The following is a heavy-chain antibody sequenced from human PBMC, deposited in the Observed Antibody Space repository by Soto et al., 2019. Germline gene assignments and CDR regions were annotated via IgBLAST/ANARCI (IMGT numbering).Heavy chain of an antibody. Sequence: GASVKVSCKASGGTFSSYAISWVRQAPGQGLEWMGGIIPIFGTANYAQKFQGRVTITADESTSTAYMELSSLRSEDTAVYYCASIVAARPRAPYYYYYGMDVWGQGTTVTVSS. J-gene: IGHJ6*02. D-gene: IGHD6-6*01. CDR3: ASIVAARPRAPYYYYYGMDV. V-gene: IGHV1-69*13. CDR2: IIPIFGTA. CDR1: GGTFSSYA.